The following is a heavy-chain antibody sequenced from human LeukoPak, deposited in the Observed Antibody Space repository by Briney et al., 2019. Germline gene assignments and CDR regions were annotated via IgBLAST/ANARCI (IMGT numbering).Heavy chain of an antibody. V-gene: IGHV3-53*01. CDR2: IYSDGTT. CDR1: GFTVSNNY. J-gene: IGHJ6*03. CDR3: ARAAPLVPAAIIYYYYYYMDV. Sequence: GGSLRLSCAASGFTVSNNYMSWVRQAPGKKLEWVSDIYSDGTTFYADSVKGRFTISRDNSKNTLYLQMNSLRAEDTAVYHCARAAPLVPAAIIYYYYYYMDVWGKGTTVTVSS. D-gene: IGHD2-2*02.